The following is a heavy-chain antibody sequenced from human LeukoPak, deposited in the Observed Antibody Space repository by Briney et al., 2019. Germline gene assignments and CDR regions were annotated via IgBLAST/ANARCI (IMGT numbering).Heavy chain of an antibody. V-gene: IGHV1-69*13. CDR3: ARGNYYLGDV. D-gene: IGHD3-10*01. CDR1: GGTFSSYA. Sequence: SVKVSCKASGGTFSSYAISWVRQAPGQGLEWMGGIIPIFGTANYAQKFQGRVTITADESTSTAYMELSSLRSDDTAVYYRARGNYYLGDVWGQGTTVTVSS. J-gene: IGHJ6*02. CDR2: IIPIFGTA.